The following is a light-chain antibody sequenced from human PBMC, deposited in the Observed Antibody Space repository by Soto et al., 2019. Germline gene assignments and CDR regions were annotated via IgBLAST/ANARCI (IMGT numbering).Light chain of an antibody. V-gene: IGLV1-44*01. CDR3: AVWDDSLNGCV. CDR1: SSNIGSNT. Sequence: QSVLTQPPSVSETPGQRVTISCSGSSSNIGSNTVNWYRQLPETAPKLHIYSNTQRPSGVPDRFSGSKSGTSASLAISVLQSEDEADYYCAVWDDSLNGCVFGTGTKVTVL. J-gene: IGLJ1*01. CDR2: SNT.